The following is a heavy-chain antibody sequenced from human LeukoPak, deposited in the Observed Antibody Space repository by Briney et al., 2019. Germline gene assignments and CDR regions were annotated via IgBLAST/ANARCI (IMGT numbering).Heavy chain of an antibody. CDR1: GFTFSSYG. CDR2: INWNGGST. CDR3: ARDHRSGGSCDY. Sequence: GGSLRLSCAASGFTFSSYGMHWVRQAPGKGLEWVSGINWNGGSTGYADSVKGRFTISRDNAKNSLYLQMNSLRAEDTALYHCARDHRSGGSCDYWGQGTLVTVSS. D-gene: IGHD2-15*01. V-gene: IGHV3-20*01. J-gene: IGHJ4*02.